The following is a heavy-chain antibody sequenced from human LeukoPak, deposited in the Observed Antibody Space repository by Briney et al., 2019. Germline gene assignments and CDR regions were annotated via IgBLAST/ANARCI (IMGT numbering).Heavy chain of an antibody. CDR2: IRSIGTNT. J-gene: IGHJ4*02. V-gene: IGHV3-30*02. D-gene: IGHD1-14*01. Sequence: GGSLRLSCAASGVTFSSYGMHWGRQAPGKGLGWVAFIRSIGTNTYYADSVKGRFTISRDNSKNTLYLQMNSLRAEDTAVYYCATYTSSYFDYWGQGTLVTVSS. CDR3: ATYTSSYFDY. CDR1: GVTFSSYG.